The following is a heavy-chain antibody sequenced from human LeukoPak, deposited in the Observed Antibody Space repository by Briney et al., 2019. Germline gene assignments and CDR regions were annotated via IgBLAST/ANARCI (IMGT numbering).Heavy chain of an antibody. V-gene: IGHV3-21*01. Sequence: KPGGPLRLSCAASGFTFSSYSMNWVRQAPGKGLEWVSSISSSSSYIYYADSVKGRFTISRDNAKNSLYLQMNSLRAEDTAVYYCAREEDYDILTGYGLDYWGQGTLVTVSS. CDR3: AREEDYDILTGYGLDY. CDR2: ISSSSSYI. J-gene: IGHJ4*02. CDR1: GFTFSSYS. D-gene: IGHD3-9*01.